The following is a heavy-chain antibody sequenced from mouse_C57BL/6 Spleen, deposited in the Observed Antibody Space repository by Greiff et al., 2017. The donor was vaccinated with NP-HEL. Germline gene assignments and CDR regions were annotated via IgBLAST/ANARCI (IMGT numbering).Heavy chain of an antibody. D-gene: IGHD2-4*01. J-gene: IGHJ4*01. Sequence: VKLMESGPELVKPGASVKISCKASGYAFSSSWMNWVKQRPGKGLEWIGRIYPGDGDTNYNGKFKGKATLTADKSSSTAYMQLSSLTSEDSAVYFCARGKLYDYDNYAMDYWGQGTSVTVSS. V-gene: IGHV1-82*01. CDR2: IYPGDGDT. CDR3: ARGKLYDYDNYAMDY. CDR1: GYAFSSSW.